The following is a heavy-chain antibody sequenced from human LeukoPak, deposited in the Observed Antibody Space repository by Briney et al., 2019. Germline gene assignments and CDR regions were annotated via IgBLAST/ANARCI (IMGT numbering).Heavy chain of an antibody. CDR2: IRYDGSSK. Sequence: GGSLRLSCAASGFTLSSYGMHWVRQAPGKGLEWVAFIRYDGSSKYYADSVKGRFTISRDNSKNTLYLQMNRLRAEDTAVYYCAKDRGDIVATIDYWGQGTLVTVSP. J-gene: IGHJ4*02. CDR3: AKDRGDIVATIDY. V-gene: IGHV3-30*02. D-gene: IGHD5-12*01. CDR1: GFTLSSYG.